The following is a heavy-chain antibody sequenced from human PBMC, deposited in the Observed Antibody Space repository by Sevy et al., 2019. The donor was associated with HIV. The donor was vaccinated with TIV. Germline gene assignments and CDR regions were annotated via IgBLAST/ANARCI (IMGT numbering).Heavy chain of an antibody. V-gene: IGHV3-21*01. D-gene: IGHD3-16*01. CDR2: ISSSSSYI. CDR1: GFTFSSYS. J-gene: IGHJ6*02. CDR3: AKDLGGPYYYYYGMDV. Sequence: GGSLRLSCAASGFTFSSYSMNWVRQAPGKGLEWVSSISSSSSYIYYADSVKGRFTISRDNAKNSLYLQMNSLRAEDTAVYYCAKDLGGPYYYYYGMDVWGQGTTVTVSS.